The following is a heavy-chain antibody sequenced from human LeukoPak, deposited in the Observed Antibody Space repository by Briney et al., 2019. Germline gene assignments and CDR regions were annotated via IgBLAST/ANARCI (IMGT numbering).Heavy chain of an antibody. CDR2: SNAGNGNT. CDR1: GYTCTIYA. J-gene: IGHJ5*02. V-gene: IGHV1-3*01. Sequence: ASVTLSCKSSGYTCTIYAMHWVRQAPGQRPEWMGWSNAGNGNTKYSQKFQGRVTITRETSASTDYMELSSLRSEDTAVSSCERDPGQKRIYNWFDPWGQGTLVTVSS. D-gene: IGHD2/OR15-2a*01. CDR3: ERDPGQKRIYNWFDP.